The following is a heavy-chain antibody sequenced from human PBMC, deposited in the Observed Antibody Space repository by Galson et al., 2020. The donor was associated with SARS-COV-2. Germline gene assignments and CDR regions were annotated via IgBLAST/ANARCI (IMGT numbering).Heavy chain of an antibody. D-gene: IGHD2-21*02. J-gene: IGHJ4*02. CDR2: IKSNTDDATT. V-gene: IGHV3-15*01. CDR1: GFNFNNAY. Sequence: TGGSLRLSCVTSGFNFNNAYMSWVRQAPGKGLEWVGRIKSNTDDATTDYSAPVKGRFTISRDDSKNTLYLQMSSLKIEDTAVYYCSTALSTAVYWGQGTLVIVSS. CDR3: STALSTAVY.